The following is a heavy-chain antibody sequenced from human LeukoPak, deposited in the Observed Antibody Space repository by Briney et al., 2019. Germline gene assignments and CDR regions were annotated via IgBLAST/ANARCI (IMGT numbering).Heavy chain of an antibody. CDR2: ISSSSSYT. CDR3: ARDFHWSFDH. Sequence: GGSLRLSCAASGFTFSDYYMSWIRQAPGKGLEWVSYISSSSSYTNYADSVKGRFTISRDNVKKSVFLQVNSLRDEDTAVYYCARDFHWSFDHWGQGTLVTVSS. J-gene: IGHJ4*02. V-gene: IGHV3-11*06. D-gene: IGHD3-9*01. CDR1: GFTFSDYY.